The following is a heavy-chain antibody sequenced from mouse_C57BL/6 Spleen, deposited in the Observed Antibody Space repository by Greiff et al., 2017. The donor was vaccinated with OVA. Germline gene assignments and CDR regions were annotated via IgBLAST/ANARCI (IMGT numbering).Heavy chain of an antibody. CDR2: INPNNGGT. V-gene: IGHV1-26*01. CDR1: GYTFTDYY. Sequence: VQLQQSGPELVKPGASVKISCKASGYTFTDYYMNWVKQSHGKSLEWIGDINPNNGGTSYNQKFKGKATLTVDKSSSTAYMELRSLTSEDSAVYYCARGGYYGPWFAYWGQGTLVTVSA. CDR3: ARGGYYGPWFAY. D-gene: IGHD1-2*01. J-gene: IGHJ3*01.